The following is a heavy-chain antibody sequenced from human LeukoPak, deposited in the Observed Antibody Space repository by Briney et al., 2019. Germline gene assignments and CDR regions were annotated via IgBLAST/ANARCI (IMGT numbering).Heavy chain of an antibody. Sequence: GGSLRLSCAASGFTFDDYTMHWVRQAPGKGLEWVSLISWNGGSTYYADSVKGRFTISRDNSKNSLYLQMNSLRTEDTALYYCAKEMDCSGGSCYFRAYYYYGMDVWGQGTTVTVSS. CDR2: ISWNGGST. V-gene: IGHV3-43*01. CDR3: AKEMDCSGGSCYFRAYYYYGMDV. CDR1: GFTFDDYT. J-gene: IGHJ6*02. D-gene: IGHD2-15*01.